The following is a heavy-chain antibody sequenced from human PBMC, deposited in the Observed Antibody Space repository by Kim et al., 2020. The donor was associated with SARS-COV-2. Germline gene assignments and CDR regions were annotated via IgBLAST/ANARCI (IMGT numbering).Heavy chain of an antibody. J-gene: IGHJ4*02. CDR3: ARAGDSSGSPVY. CDR1: GGSISSSGSY. D-gene: IGHD3-22*01. Sequence: SETLSLTCNVSGGSISSSGSYWDWIRQHPGKGLEWIGYIYSSGSTYYNPSLKSRVTISVDTSKEQFSLKLSSVTAADTAVYYCARAGDSSGSPVYWGLGTLVTVSS. CDR2: IYSSGST. V-gene: IGHV4-31*03.